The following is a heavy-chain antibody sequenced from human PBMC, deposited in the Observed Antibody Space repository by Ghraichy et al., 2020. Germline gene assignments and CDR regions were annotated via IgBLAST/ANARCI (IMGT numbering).Heavy chain of an antibody. CDR1: GFTFSSYA. CDR2: ISYDGSNK. Sequence: AGSLRLSCAASGFTFSSYAMHWVRQAPGKGLEWVAVISYDGSNKYYADSVKGRFTISRDNSKNTLYLQMNSLRAEDTAVYYCARVLEWFPDNNYFDYWGQGTLVTVSS. J-gene: IGHJ4*02. D-gene: IGHD3-3*01. V-gene: IGHV3-30-3*01. CDR3: ARVLEWFPDNNYFDY.